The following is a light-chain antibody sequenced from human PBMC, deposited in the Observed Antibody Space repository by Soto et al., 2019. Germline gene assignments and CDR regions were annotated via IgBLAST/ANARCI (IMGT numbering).Light chain of an antibody. J-gene: IGKJ1*01. CDR1: QGISEY. V-gene: IGKV1-27*01. Sequence: DIQMAQSPSSLSASIGDRVTITCRASQGISEYLAWYQQRPGNAPNLLIYGASILQSGVPSRFSGSGSGTHFTLTISSLQPDDFATYYCQQYNSYSWTFGQGTTVAIK. CDR3: QQYNSYSWT. CDR2: GAS.